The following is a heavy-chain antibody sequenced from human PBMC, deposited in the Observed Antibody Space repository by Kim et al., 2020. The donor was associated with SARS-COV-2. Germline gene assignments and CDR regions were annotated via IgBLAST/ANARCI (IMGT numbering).Heavy chain of an antibody. Sequence: ASVKVSCKASGYTFTGYYMHWVRQAPGQGLEWMGWINPNSGGTNYAQKFQGRVTMTRDTSISTAYMELSRLRSDDTAVYYCARGDRSYSSSSQDPTPPFDNWGQGTLVTVSS. J-gene: IGHJ4*02. V-gene: IGHV1-2*02. D-gene: IGHD6-13*01. CDR1: GYTFTGYY. CDR3: ARGDRSYSSSSQDPTPPFDN. CDR2: INPNSGGT.